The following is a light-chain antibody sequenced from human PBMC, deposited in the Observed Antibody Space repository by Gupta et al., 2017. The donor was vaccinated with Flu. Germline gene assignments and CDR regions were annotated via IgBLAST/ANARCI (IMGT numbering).Light chain of an antibody. V-gene: IGKV3-11*01. CDR3: QQRSNWRHFT. CDR2: DTS. Sequence: ATLSLSPGERATLSCRASQSVSSYLAWYQQKPGQAPRLLIYDTSNRATGIPARFSGSGCGTDFTLTISSREPEDFAVYYCQQRSNWRHFTFGHGTKVDIK. CDR1: QSVSSY. J-gene: IGKJ3*01.